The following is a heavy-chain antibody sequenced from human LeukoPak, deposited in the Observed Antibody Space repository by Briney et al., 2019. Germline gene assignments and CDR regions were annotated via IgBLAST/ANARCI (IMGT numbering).Heavy chain of an antibody. CDR3: ARGRYCTATTCSGGDAFDI. J-gene: IGHJ3*02. V-gene: IGHV4-4*07. Sequence: SETLSLTCTVSGGSISSYYWSWIRQSAGKGLEWIGRIYTSASTNYNPSPKSRVTLSVDASKNQFSLKLTSVTAADTAVYYCARGRYCTATTCSGGDAFDIWGQGTVVTVSS. CDR2: IYTSAST. CDR1: GGSISSYY. D-gene: IGHD2-8*02.